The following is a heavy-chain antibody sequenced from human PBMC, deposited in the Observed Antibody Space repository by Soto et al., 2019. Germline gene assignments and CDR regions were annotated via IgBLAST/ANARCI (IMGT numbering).Heavy chain of an antibody. CDR2: IYPGDSDT. D-gene: IGHD6-19*01. V-gene: IGHV5-51*01. J-gene: IGHJ4*02. Sequence: ESLKISCKGSGYTFTNSWIGWVRQMPGKGLEWMGIIYPGDSDTRYSPSFQGQVTISADKSISTAYLQWSSLKASDTAMYYCARRYSSVWYTFDYWGQGTLVTVSS. CDR3: ARRYSSVWYTFDY. CDR1: GYTFTNSW.